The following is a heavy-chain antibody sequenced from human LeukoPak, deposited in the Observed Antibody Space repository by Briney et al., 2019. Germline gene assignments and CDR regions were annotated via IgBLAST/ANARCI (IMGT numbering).Heavy chain of an antibody. CDR2: INPNSGGT. J-gene: IGHJ4*02. Sequence: ASVKVSCKASGYIFTDNHIHWVKQAPGQGLEWMGWINPNSGGTHYAPKFRGRVTMTRDTSIITAYIDLSSLTSDDTAVYYCARGYYDLLTGFYYWGQGTLVTVSS. D-gene: IGHD3-9*01. V-gene: IGHV1-2*02. CDR3: ARGYYDLLTGFYY. CDR1: GYIFTDNH.